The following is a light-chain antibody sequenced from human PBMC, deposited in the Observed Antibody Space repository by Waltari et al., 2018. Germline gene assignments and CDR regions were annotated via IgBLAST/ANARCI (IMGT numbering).Light chain of an antibody. J-gene: IGKJ1*01. CDR3: QQYNDWPRT. CDR1: QGVSSN. V-gene: IGKV3-15*01. CDR2: GAS. Sequence: EIVMTQSPATLSVSPGERATLSCRASQGVSSNLAWYQQRPGQAPRLLISGASTRATGIPARFSGSGSGTEFTLTISILQSEDFAVYYCQQYNDWPRTFGQGTRVEVK.